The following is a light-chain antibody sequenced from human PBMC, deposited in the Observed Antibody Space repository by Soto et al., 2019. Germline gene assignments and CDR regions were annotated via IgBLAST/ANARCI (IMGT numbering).Light chain of an antibody. CDR1: SGSTASNY. Sequence: NFMLTQPHSVSESPGKTVTISCIGSSGSTASNYVQWYQQRPGSAPTTVIYEDNQRPSGVPDRFSGSIDSSSNSASLTISGLKTEDEADYYCQSYDSSNHVVFGGGTKLTVL. CDR3: QSYDSSNHVV. J-gene: IGLJ2*01. V-gene: IGLV6-57*02. CDR2: EDN.